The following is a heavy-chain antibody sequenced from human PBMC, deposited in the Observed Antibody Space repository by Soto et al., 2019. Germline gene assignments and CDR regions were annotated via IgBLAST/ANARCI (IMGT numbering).Heavy chain of an antibody. Sequence: QLQLQESGPGLVKPSETLSLTCTVSGGSISSRGYYWGWIRQPPGKGLEWIGSIIYSGNTYYNPSLRSRATISVDTSKNQFSLKLNSVTAADTAVYYSASPKLSYSSGWYVIDDYWGQGTLVTVSS. CDR1: GGSISSRGYY. D-gene: IGHD6-19*01. CDR3: ASPKLSYSSGWYVIDDY. V-gene: IGHV4-39*01. J-gene: IGHJ4*02. CDR2: IIYSGNT.